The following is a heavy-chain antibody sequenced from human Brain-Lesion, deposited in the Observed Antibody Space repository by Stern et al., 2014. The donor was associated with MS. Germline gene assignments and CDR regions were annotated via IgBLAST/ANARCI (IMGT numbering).Heavy chain of an antibody. D-gene: IGHD1-14*01. Sequence: QLVQSGGDLVQPARSLRLSCAAFGFTFDDYAMHWVRHAPGKGLAWAAGISWNSGTIGYADSVKGRFTTSRDNAYSSLYLQMNSLRPEDTALYYCARDITGSSAYFAYWGQGTLVTVSS. CDR2: ISWNSGTI. CDR1: GFTFDDYA. J-gene: IGHJ4*02. V-gene: IGHV3-9*01. CDR3: ARDITGSSAYFAY.